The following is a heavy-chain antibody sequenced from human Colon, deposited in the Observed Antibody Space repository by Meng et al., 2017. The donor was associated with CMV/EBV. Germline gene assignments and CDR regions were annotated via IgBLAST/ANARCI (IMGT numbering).Heavy chain of an antibody. D-gene: IGHD3-3*01. CDR1: GFTFSSYW. Sequence: GGSLRLSCAASGFTFSSYWMHWVRQAPGKGLVWVSRINSDGSSTSYADSVKGRFTISRDNAKNTLYLQMNSLRAEDTAVYYCAREGVRFLEWLSPTGDYYYYGMDVWGQGTTVTVSS. V-gene: IGHV3-74*01. J-gene: IGHJ6*02. CDR3: AREGVRFLEWLSPTGDYYYYGMDV. CDR2: INSDGSST.